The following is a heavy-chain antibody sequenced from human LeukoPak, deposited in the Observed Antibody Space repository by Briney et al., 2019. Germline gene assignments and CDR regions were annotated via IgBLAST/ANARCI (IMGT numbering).Heavy chain of an antibody. CDR3: ARERIAVAGTVGPSTIFDY. CDR2: ISSSGSTI. J-gene: IGHJ4*02. Sequence: GGSLRLSCAASGFTFSSYEMNWVCQAPGKGLEWVSYISSSGSTIYYADSVKGRFTISRDNAKNSLYLQMNSLRAEDTAVYYCARERIAVAGTVGPSTIFDYWGQGTLVTVSS. D-gene: IGHD6-19*01. CDR1: GFTFSSYE. V-gene: IGHV3-48*03.